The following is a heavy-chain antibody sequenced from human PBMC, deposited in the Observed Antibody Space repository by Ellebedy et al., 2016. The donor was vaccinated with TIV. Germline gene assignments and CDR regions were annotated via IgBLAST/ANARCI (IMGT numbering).Heavy chain of an antibody. CDR1: GGTFSSYA. D-gene: IGHD3-3*01. CDR2: IIPIFGTA. Sequence: SVKVSXXASGGTFSSYAISWVRQAPGQGLEWMGGIIPIFGTANYAQKFQGRVTITADESTSTAYMELSSLRSEDTAVYYCARRTGEFWSGYYVVWGQGTTVTVSS. CDR3: ARRTGEFWSGYYVV. V-gene: IGHV1-69*13. J-gene: IGHJ6*02.